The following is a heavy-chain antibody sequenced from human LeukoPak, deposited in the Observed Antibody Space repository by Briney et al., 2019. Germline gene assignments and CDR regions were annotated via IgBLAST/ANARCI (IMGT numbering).Heavy chain of an antibody. J-gene: IGHJ4*02. CDR3: VFDPRGVPNFDY. V-gene: IGHV4-34*01. CDR2: INHSGST. D-gene: IGHD2-8*01. Sequence: PSETLSLTCAVYGGSFSSYSWTWIRQPPGKGLEWIGEINHSGSTNYNPSLKSRVTISVDTSKNQFSLKLSSVTAADTAVYYCVFDPRGVPNFDYWGQGTLVTVSS. CDR1: GGSFSSYS.